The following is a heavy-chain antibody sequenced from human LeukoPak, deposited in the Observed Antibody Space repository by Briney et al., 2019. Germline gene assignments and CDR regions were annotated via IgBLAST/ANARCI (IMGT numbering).Heavy chain of an antibody. J-gene: IGHJ4*02. V-gene: IGHV6-1*01. CDR3: ARGSSGSSDY. Sequence: PSQTLSLTCDISGDSVSGNIVAWNWIRQSPSRGLEWLGRTNYRSKWYNDYAVSVRGRITINPDTSKNRFSLQLDSVTPEDTAVYYCARGSSGSSDYWGQGTLVTVSS. CDR1: GDSVSGNIVA. CDR2: TNYRSKWYN. D-gene: IGHD6-19*01.